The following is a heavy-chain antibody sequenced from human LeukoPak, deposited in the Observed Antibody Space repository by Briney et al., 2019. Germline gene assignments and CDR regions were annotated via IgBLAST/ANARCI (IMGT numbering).Heavy chain of an antibody. J-gene: IGHJ4*02. V-gene: IGHV1-2*02. D-gene: IGHD5-12*01. Sequence: ASVKVSCKASGFTFTDYYMHWMRQAPGQGPEWMGWINPNSGGTTYEQKFQGRVTMTSDTSTSTAYMELYSLRSDDTAVYYCARPPGRDGYNRYDYWGQGTLVTVSS. CDR1: GFTFTDYY. CDR2: INPNSGGT. CDR3: ARPPGRDGYNRYDY.